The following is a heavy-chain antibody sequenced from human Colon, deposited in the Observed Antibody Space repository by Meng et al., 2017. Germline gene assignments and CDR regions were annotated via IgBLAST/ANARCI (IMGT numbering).Heavy chain of an antibody. V-gene: IGHV4-34*01. CDR3: ATGLRHGDWFDP. J-gene: IGHJ5*02. Sequence: QEQEHQGGAGRLKPSETLSLTCSVSGGSFSGFYWSWIRQPPGKGLEWIGEIDHFGISNYNSSLKGRLTMSVDTSKKQISLTLTSVTAADTAVYYCATGLRHGDWFDPWGPGTLVTVSS. CDR2: IDHFGIS. D-gene: IGHD4-17*01. CDR1: GGSFSGFY.